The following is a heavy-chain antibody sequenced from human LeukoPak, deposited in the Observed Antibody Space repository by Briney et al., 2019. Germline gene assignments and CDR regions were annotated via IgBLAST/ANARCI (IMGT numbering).Heavy chain of an antibody. CDR3: ARGWADIVADGAFDY. D-gene: IGHD5-12*01. Sequence: GGSLRISCAASGFTFSSYEMNWVRQAPGKGLEWVSYISSSGSTIYYADSVKGRFTISRDNAKNSLYLQMNSLRAEDTAVYYCARGWADIVADGAFDYWGQGTLVTVSS. CDR2: ISSSGSTI. CDR1: GFTFSSYE. J-gene: IGHJ4*02. V-gene: IGHV3-48*03.